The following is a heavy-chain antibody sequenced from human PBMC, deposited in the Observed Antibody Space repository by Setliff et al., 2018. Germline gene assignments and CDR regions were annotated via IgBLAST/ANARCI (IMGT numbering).Heavy chain of an antibody. D-gene: IGHD2-15*01. V-gene: IGHV4-39*01. J-gene: IGHJ4*02. CDR2: IKYSGST. CDR3: ARQGTYCDGGGGSCFPPNY. Sequence: SETLSLTCTVSGDSISSSNYYWGWIRQPPGKGLEWIVAIKYSGSTSFNPSLKSRVTISVDKSKSQFSLKLSSVTAVDTAVYYCARQGTYCDGGGGSCFPPNYWGQGTQVTVSS. CDR1: GDSISSSNYY.